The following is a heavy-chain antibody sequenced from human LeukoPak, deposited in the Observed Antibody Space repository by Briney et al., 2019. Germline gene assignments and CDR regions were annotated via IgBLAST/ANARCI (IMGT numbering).Heavy chain of an antibody. D-gene: IGHD6-19*01. CDR3: ARSSTGWSVDF. CDR2: INSNGGGT. J-gene: IGHJ4*02. Sequence: ASVKVSCKASGYTFINYGVSWVRQAPGQGLEWMGWINSNGGGTLYAQSLQGRVTLTTDTSTSTLYMELRTLRSDDTAVYYCARSSTGWSVDFWGQGTLVTVSS. CDR1: GYTFINYG. V-gene: IGHV1-18*01.